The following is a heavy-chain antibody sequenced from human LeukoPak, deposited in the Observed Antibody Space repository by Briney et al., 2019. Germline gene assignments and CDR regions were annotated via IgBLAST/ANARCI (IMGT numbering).Heavy chain of an antibody. CDR3: ARGVYIAAAQYGY. CDR1: GGSFSGYL. D-gene: IGHD6-13*01. V-gene: IGHV4-34*01. Sequence: SETLSLTCDVPGGSFSGYLWSWIRQSPGKGLEWIGEVNYRGSPHYNPSLESRVTISVDTSKNQFSLKLSSVTAADTAVYYCARGVYIAAAQYGYWGQGTLVTVSS. CDR2: VNYRGSP. J-gene: IGHJ4*02.